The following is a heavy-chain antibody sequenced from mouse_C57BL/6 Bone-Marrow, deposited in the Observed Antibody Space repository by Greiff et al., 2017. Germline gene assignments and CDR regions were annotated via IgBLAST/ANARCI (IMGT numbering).Heavy chain of an antibody. J-gene: IGHJ4*01. CDR2: IYPGDGDT. CDR3: AKKRNYDYAMDY. V-gene: IGHV1-82*01. CDR1: GYAFSSSW. Sequence: VQLQQSGPELVKPGASVKISSKASGYAFSSSWMNWVKQRPGKGLEWIGRIYPGDGDTNYNGKFKGKATLTADKSSSTAYMQLSSLTSEDSAVYFCAKKRNYDYAMDYWGQGTSVTVSS. D-gene: IGHD1-1*02.